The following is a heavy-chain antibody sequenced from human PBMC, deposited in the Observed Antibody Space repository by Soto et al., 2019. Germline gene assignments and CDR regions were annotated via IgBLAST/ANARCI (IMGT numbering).Heavy chain of an antibody. Sequence: ASVKVSCKASGYTFTSYGISWVRQAPGQGLEWMGWISAYNGNTNYAQKLQDRVTMTTDTSTSTAYMELRSLRSDDTAVYYCARAPVLLWFGELLQSLDCWGQGTLVTVSS. D-gene: IGHD3-10*01. CDR1: GYTFTSYG. CDR3: ARAPVLLWFGELLQSLDC. CDR2: ISAYNGNT. J-gene: IGHJ4*02. V-gene: IGHV1-18*01.